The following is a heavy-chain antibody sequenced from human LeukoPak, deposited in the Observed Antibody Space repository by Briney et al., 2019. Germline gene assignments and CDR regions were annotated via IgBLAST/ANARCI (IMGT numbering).Heavy chain of an antibody. D-gene: IGHD5-18*01. J-gene: IGHJ6*02. CDR2: IYYSGST. CDR1: GGSISSSSYY. CDR3: ARQTGYSYGLVYYYGMDV. Sequence: SETLPLTCTVSGGSISSSSYYWGWIRQPPGKGLEWIGSIYYSGSTYYNPSLKSRVTISVDTSKNQFSLKPSSVTAADMAVYCCARQTGYSYGLVYYYGMDVWGQGTTVTVSS. V-gene: IGHV4-39*01.